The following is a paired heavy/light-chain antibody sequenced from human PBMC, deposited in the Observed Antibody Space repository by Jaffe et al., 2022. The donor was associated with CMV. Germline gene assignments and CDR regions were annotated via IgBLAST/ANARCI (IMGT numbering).Heavy chain of an antibody. V-gene: IGHV3-73*02. J-gene: IGHJ6*02. CDR1: GFTLGDSA. Sequence: EVQLVASGGALVQPGGSLKLSCVASGFTLGDSAVHWVRQASGKGLEWVGRIRRNLDNLLPAYGVSVKGRITISRDDSKSTVYLQMNSLKTEDTAVYYCSCGRWGQKYNMDVWGQGTTVTVS. D-gene: IGHD2-21*01. CDR3: SCGRWGQKYNMDV. CDR2: IRRNLDNLLP.
Light chain of an antibody. CDR3: ATWDGSLSGWV. CDR1: SSNIGTNS. Sequence: QSVLTQPPSASGTPGQTVTISCSGSSSNIGTNSVHWYQQLPGTAPKLLIYDNNQRPSGVPDRFSDSRSGTSASLAISGLQSEDEADYYCATWDGSLSGWVFGGGTKLTVL. CDR2: DNN. J-gene: IGLJ3*02. V-gene: IGLV1-44*01.